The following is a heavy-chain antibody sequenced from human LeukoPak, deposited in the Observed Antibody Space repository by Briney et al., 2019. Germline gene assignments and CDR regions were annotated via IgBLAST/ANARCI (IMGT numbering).Heavy chain of an antibody. D-gene: IGHD3-10*01. J-gene: IGHJ5*02. CDR2: ITSGDGSP. V-gene: IGHV3-23*01. Sequence: AGGSLRLSCAASGFTFGTSAMSWVRQTPEKGLEWVSTITSGDGSPYYADSVKGRFTISRDNSKNTLYLQMNSLRAEDTAVYYCAKSMVRGVIISWFDPWGQGTLVTVSS. CDR1: GFTFGTSA. CDR3: AKSMVRGVIISWFDP.